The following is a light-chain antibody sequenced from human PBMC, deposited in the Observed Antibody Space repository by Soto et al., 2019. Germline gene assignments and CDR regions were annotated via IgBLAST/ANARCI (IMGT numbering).Light chain of an antibody. Sequence: EIVLTQSPGTQSLSPGERATLTCRASQRVIANYLAWYQQRPGQAPRLLIYEASSRATGIPDRFSGSGSGTDFALTISRLEPEDFAVYYCQQYGSSPLTFGGGTKVDIK. CDR3: QQYGSSPLT. CDR2: EAS. V-gene: IGKV3-20*01. CDR1: QRVIANY. J-gene: IGKJ4*01.